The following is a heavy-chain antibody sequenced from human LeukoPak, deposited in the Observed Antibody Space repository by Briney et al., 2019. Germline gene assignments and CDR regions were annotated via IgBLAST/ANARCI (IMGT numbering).Heavy chain of an antibody. Sequence: PGGSLRLSCAASGFTFSNYAMSWVRQAPGKGLEWVSAISASGGSTYCADSVKGRFTISRDNSKNTLYLQMNSLRAEDTAVYYCALNGREVPSGAFDIWGQGTMVTVSS. CDR3: ALNGREVPSGAFDI. V-gene: IGHV3-23*01. D-gene: IGHD3-16*02. J-gene: IGHJ3*02. CDR1: GFTFSNYA. CDR2: ISASGGST.